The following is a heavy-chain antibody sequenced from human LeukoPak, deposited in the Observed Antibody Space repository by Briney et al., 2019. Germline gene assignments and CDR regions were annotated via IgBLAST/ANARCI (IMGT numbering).Heavy chain of an antibody. Sequence: GGSLRLSCAASGFTFSSYGMHWVRQAPGKGLEWVAFIRYDGSNKYYADSVKGRFTISRDNAKNSLYLQMNSLRAEDTAVYYCARDPYGSGSYYYYYYYMDVWGKGTTVTVSS. J-gene: IGHJ6*03. D-gene: IGHD3-10*01. V-gene: IGHV3-30*02. CDR2: IRYDGSNK. CDR1: GFTFSSYG. CDR3: ARDPYGSGSYYYYYYYMDV.